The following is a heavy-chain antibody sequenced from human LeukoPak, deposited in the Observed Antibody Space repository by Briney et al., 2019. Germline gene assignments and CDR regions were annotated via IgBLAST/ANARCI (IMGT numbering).Heavy chain of an antibody. CDR1: GGSFSGYY. J-gene: IGHJ6*03. D-gene: IGHD2-15*01. CDR3: ARLHRDCSGDSCYSRAYYDYYYMDV. CDR2: LNHSGST. V-gene: IGHV4-34*01. Sequence: SETLSLTCAVYGGSFSGYYWSWIRQPPGKGLEWIGELNHSGSTNYNPSLKSRVTISVDTSKNHFSLELSSVTAADTAVYYCARLHRDCSGDSCYSRAYYDYYYMDVWGKGTTVTISS.